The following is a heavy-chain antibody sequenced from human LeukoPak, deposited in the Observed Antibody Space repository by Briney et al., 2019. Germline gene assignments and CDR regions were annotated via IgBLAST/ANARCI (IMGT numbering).Heavy chain of an antibody. J-gene: IGHJ5*02. CDR1: GFTFSTYG. D-gene: IGHD6-13*01. Sequence: GGSLRLSCAASGFTFSTYGMSWVRQAPGKGLEWVSAISGSGRSTYCADSVKGRFTISRDNSKNTLYLQINSLRAEDTAVYYCAKDPGYSSSWPNWFDPWGQGTLVTVSS. CDR3: AKDPGYSSSWPNWFDP. V-gene: IGHV3-23*01. CDR2: ISGSGRST.